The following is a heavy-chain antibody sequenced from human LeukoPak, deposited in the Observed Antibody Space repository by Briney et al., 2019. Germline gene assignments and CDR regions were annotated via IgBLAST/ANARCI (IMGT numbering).Heavy chain of an antibody. CDR1: GFTFSSYG. Sequence: GGSLRLSCAASGFTFSSYGMHWVRQAPGKGLEWVAVISYDGSNKYYADSVKGRFTISRDNSKNTLYLQMNSLRAEDTAVYYCAKDRDSYYYYGMDVWGQGTAVTVSS. D-gene: IGHD3/OR15-3a*01. J-gene: IGHJ6*02. CDR3: AKDRDSYYYYGMDV. V-gene: IGHV3-30*18. CDR2: ISYDGSNK.